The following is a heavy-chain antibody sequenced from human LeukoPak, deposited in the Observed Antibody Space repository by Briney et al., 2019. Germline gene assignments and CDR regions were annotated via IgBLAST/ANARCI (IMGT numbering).Heavy chain of an antibody. CDR1: GFAFDDYT. Sequence: GGSLRLSCAASGFAFDDYTMHWVRHPPGRGLEWVSLINWDGTGTPYADSVMGRFTIFRVNSKNSLYLQMNSLRTGDTALYYCAKAVRSSRSWFDYWGLGTLVTVSS. D-gene: IGHD6-13*01. V-gene: IGHV3-43*01. J-gene: IGHJ4*02. CDR2: INWDGTGT. CDR3: AKAVRSSRSWFDY.